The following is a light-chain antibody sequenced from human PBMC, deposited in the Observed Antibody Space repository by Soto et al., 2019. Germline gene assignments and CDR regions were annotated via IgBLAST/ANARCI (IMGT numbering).Light chain of an antibody. Sequence: QSVLTQPPSVSAAPGQKVTIPCSGGNSNIGNNYVSWYQQLPGTAPKLLIYDNNKRPSGIPDRFSASKSGTSATLGITGLQTGDEADYYCGTWDGSLSAVVFGGGTKVTVL. CDR3: GTWDGSLSAVV. J-gene: IGLJ2*01. CDR1: NSNIGNNY. CDR2: DNN. V-gene: IGLV1-51*01.